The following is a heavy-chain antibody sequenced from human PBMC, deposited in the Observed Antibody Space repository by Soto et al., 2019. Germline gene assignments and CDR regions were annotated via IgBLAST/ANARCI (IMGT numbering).Heavy chain of an antibody. Sequence: QVQLQQWGAGLLKPSGTLSLKCAVTGGSLSGYYWSWIRQPPGKGLEWIGEVKDGGHTNYSPSLRGRVTISSHTSNNQFSLRLNSVTAADTGVYYCARGQEGVVATHWDHGSLVTVSS. V-gene: IGHV4-34*01. CDR2: VKDGGHT. J-gene: IGHJ4*01. CDR1: GGSLSGYY. CDR3: ARGQEGVVATH. D-gene: IGHD5-12*01.